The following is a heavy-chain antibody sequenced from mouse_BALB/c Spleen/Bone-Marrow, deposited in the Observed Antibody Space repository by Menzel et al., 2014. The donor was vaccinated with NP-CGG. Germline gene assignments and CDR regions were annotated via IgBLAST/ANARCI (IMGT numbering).Heavy chain of an antibody. CDR3: ARSFTTVVEEDYFDY. J-gene: IGHJ2*01. CDR1: GHSITSDYA. Sequence: VQLQQSGPGLVKPSQSLSLTCTVTGHSITSDYAWNWIRQFPGNKLEWMGYISYSGSTSYNPSIKSRISITRDTSKNQFFLQLNSVTTEDTATYYCARSFTTVVEEDYFDYWGQGTTLTVSS. V-gene: IGHV3-2*02. D-gene: IGHD1-1*01. CDR2: ISYSGST.